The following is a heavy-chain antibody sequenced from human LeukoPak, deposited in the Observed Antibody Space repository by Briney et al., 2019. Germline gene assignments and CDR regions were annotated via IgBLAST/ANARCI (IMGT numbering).Heavy chain of an antibody. Sequence: GGSLRLSCAASGFTFSNYPIHWVRQAPGKGLEYVSAISSNGDVTYYANSVKGRFTISRDNSKNTLYLQMGNLRPEDMAVYYCARESSGYHDYWGQGTLVTVSS. CDR1: GFTFSNYP. D-gene: IGHD3-22*01. CDR3: ARESSGYHDY. CDR2: ISSNGDVT. V-gene: IGHV3-64*01. J-gene: IGHJ4*02.